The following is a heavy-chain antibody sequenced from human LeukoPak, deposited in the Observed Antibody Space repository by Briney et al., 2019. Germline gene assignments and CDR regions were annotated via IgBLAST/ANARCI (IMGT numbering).Heavy chain of an antibody. V-gene: IGHV5-51*01. J-gene: IGHJ4*02. D-gene: IGHD3-10*01. CDR3: ASVTMVRGVPWAFDY. CDR2: IYPGDSDT. CDR1: GYSFTSYW. Sequence: GESLKISCKGSGYSFTSYWIGWVRQMPGKGLEWMGIIYPGDSDTRYSPSFQGQVTISADKSISTAYLQWSSLKASDTAMYYCASVTMVRGVPWAFDYWGLGTLVTVSS.